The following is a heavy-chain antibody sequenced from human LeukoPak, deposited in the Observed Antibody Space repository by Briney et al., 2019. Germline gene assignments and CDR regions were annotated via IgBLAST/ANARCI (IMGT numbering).Heavy chain of an antibody. J-gene: IGHJ4*01. Sequence: SQTLSLTCAISGDSVSSNSAAWSWIRQSPSRGLEWLGRTYYRSKWYNEYALSVKSRITINPDTSKNHFSLQLNSVTPEDTAVYYCAGLSYTYVPIWGQEPWSPSPQ. V-gene: IGHV6-1*01. CDR1: GDSVSSNSAA. CDR2: TYYRSKWYN. D-gene: IGHD5-18*01. CDR3: AGLSYTYVPI.